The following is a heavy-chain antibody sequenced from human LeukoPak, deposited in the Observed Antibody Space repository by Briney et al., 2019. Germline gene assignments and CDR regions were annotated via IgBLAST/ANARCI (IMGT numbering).Heavy chain of an antibody. CDR3: ARDHCSGGSCYSLADAFDI. CDR2: IKQEGREK. CDR1: GFTFRSYW. Sequence: PGGSLRLSCGAPGFTFRSYWMGWVRQAPGKGLEWVANIKQEGREKYYVGSVKGRFTISRDNAKNSLYLQMNSLRAEDTAVYYCARDHCSGGSCYSLADAFDIWGQGTMVTVSS. J-gene: IGHJ3*02. D-gene: IGHD2-15*01. V-gene: IGHV3-7*01.